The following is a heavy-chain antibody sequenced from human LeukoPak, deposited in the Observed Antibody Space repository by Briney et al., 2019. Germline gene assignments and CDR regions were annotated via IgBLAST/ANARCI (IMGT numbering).Heavy chain of an antibody. CDR1: GFTFSDYY. J-gene: IGHJ4*02. Sequence: GGSLRLSCAASGFTFSDYYMSWIRQAPGKGLEWVSYISSSGSTIYYADSVKGRFTISRDNAKNSLYLQMNSLRAEDTAVYYCATIVVVPAAAGGFDYWGQGTLVTVSS. D-gene: IGHD2-2*01. CDR2: ISSSGSTI. V-gene: IGHV3-11*04. CDR3: ATIVVVPAAAGGFDY.